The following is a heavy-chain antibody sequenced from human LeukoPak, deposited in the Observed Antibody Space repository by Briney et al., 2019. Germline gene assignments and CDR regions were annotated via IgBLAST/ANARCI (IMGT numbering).Heavy chain of an antibody. CDR2: ISSSSSYI. CDR1: GFTFSSYS. V-gene: IGHV3-21*06. D-gene: IGHD3-10*01. CDR3: ARDHGIPGSGSYRFDY. J-gene: IGHJ4*01. Sequence: GGSLRLSCAPSGFTFSSYSMNWVRQAPGKGLEWVSSISSSSSYIYYADSVKCRFTIARDYAKNLMYLQMNSLRIEETAVYYCARDHGIPGSGSYRFDYWGHGTLVTVSS.